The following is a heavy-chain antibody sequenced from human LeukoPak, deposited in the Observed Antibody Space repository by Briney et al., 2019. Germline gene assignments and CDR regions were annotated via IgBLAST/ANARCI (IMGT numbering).Heavy chain of an antibody. CDR2: INPNSGGT. Sequence: ASVKVSCKASGYTFTGYYMHWVRQAPGQGLEWMGWINPNSGGTNYAQKLQGRVTMTTDTSTSTAYMELRSLRSDDTAVYYCARDGRRTRITMINRTPHMDVWGKGTTVTISS. J-gene: IGHJ6*03. V-gene: IGHV1-2*02. D-gene: IGHD3-22*01. CDR3: ARDGRRTRITMINRTPHMDV. CDR1: GYTFTGYY.